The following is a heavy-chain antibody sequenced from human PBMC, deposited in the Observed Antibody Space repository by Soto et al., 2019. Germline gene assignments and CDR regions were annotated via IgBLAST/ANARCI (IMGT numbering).Heavy chain of an antibody. J-gene: IGHJ4*02. CDR2: IYYSGST. D-gene: IGHD3-3*01. CDR3: ARLRYDFWSGYGVHYFDY. CDR1: GGSISSYY. Sequence: SETLSLTCTVSGGSISSYYWSWIRQPPGKGLEWIGYIYYSGSTNYNPSLKSRVTISVDTSKNQFSLKLSSVTAADTAVYYCARLRYDFWSGYGVHYFDYWGQGTLVTVSS. V-gene: IGHV4-59*08.